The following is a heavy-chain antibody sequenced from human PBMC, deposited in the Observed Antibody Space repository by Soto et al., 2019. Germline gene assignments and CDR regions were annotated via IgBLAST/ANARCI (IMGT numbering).Heavy chain of an antibody. Sequence: EVQLVESGGALVQPGGSLRLSCAASGFSFNNYWMHWVRQAPGKGLVWVSRVNGDGSSTAYADSVEGRFTISRDNAKNTLCLQVTSLRVEDTAVDYCARGGYTGYPRFCYWGRGTLGT. D-gene: IGHD5-12*01. CDR1: GFSFNNYW. CDR2: VNGDGSST. V-gene: IGHV3-74*01. J-gene: IGHJ4*02. CDR3: ARGGYTGYPRFCY.